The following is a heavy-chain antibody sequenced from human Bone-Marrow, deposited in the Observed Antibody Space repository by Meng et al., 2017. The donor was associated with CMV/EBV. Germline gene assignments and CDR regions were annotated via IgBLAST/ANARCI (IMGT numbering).Heavy chain of an antibody. Sequence: GSLRLSCAASGFTFSSYEMNWVRQAPGKGLEWIGSIYYSGSTYYNPSLKSRVTISVDTSKNQFSLKLSSVTAADTAVYYCAGITGYSSSWYGGFDYWGQGTLVTVSS. D-gene: IGHD6-13*01. CDR1: GFTFSSYE. J-gene: IGHJ4*02. CDR2: IYYSGST. V-gene: IGHV4-59*05. CDR3: AGITGYSSSWYGGFDY.